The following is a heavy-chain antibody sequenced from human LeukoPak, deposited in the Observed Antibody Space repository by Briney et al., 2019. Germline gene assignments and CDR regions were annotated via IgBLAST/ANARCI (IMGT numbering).Heavy chain of an antibody. CDR3: ARQGYCSGGSCYHDD. CDR1: GYTFNTYG. D-gene: IGHD2-15*01. V-gene: IGHV1-18*01. Sequence: GASVKVSCKASGYTFNTYGITWVRQAPGQGLEWMGWISPYNGNTNYAQKFQGRVTMTADTSTSTSYMELRSLRSDDTAVYYCARQGYCSGGSCYHDDWGQGTLVTVSS. CDR2: ISPYNGNT. J-gene: IGHJ4*02.